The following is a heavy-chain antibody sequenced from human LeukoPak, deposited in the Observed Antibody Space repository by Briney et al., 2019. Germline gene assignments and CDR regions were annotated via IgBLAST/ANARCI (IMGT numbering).Heavy chain of an antibody. Sequence: PGGSLRLSCAASGFTFSSYWMTWVRQAPGKGLEWVGNLKDDGSQKYYVDSVNGRLTISRDNAKNSVDLQMSSLKVEESAVYCCASYCSSTSCYSFDYWGQGTLVSVSS. CDR3: ASYCSSTSCYSFDY. J-gene: IGHJ4*02. D-gene: IGHD2-2*01. CDR1: GFTFSSYW. V-gene: IGHV3-7*01. CDR2: LKDDGSQK.